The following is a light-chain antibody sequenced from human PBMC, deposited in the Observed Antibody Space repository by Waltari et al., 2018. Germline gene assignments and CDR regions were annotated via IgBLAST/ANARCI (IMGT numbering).Light chain of an antibody. CDR1: QSVSSSY. CDR3: QQYGSSRLT. V-gene: IGKV3-20*01. CDR2: GAS. J-gene: IGKJ4*01. Sequence: DTATLSCRASQSVSSSYLAWYQQKPGQAPRLLIYGASSRATGIPDRFSGSGSGTDFTLTISRLEPEDFAVYYCQQYGSSRLTFGGGTKVEIK.